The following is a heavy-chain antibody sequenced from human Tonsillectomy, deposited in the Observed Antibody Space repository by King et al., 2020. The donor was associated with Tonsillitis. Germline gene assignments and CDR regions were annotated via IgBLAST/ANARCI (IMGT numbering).Heavy chain of an antibody. Sequence: VQLQESGPGLVKPSETLSLTCTVSGGSISSYYWSWIRQPPGKGLEWIGYIYYSGSTNYNPSLKSRATISVDTSKNQFSLKLSSVTAADTAVYYCARDRQPLLYPRPEFDPWGQGTLVTVSS. J-gene: IGHJ5*02. V-gene: IGHV4-59*01. D-gene: IGHD2-2*02. CDR1: GGSISSYY. CDR3: ARDRQPLLYPRPEFDP. CDR2: IYYSGST.